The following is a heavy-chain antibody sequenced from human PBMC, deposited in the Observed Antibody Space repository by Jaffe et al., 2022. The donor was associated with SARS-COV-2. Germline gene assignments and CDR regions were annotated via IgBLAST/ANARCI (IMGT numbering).Heavy chain of an antibody. Sequence: EVQLLESGGGLVQPGGSLRLSCAASGFTFSSYAMSWVRQAPGKGLEWVSAISGSGGSTYYADSVKGRFTISRDNSKNTLYLQMNSLRAEDTAVYYCAKDTTYIAAAAHWYFDLWGRGTLVTVSS. D-gene: IGHD6-13*01. V-gene: IGHV3-23*01. CDR2: ISGSGGST. CDR1: GFTFSSYA. J-gene: IGHJ2*01. CDR3: AKDTTYIAAAAHWYFDL.